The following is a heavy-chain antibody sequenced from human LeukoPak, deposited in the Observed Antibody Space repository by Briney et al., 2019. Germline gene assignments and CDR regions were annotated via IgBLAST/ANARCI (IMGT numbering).Heavy chain of an antibody. CDR1: GFTFSSYA. CDR2: ISGSGGST. J-gene: IGHJ3*02. D-gene: IGHD6-19*01. V-gene: IGHV3-23*01. Sequence: GGSLRLSCAASGFTFSSYAMSWVRQAPGKGLEWVSAISGSGGSTYYADSVKGRLTVSRDNSKNTLYLQMNSLRAEDTAVYYCAKGDCSGWYCAFDIWGQGTMVTVSS. CDR3: AKGDCSGWYCAFDI.